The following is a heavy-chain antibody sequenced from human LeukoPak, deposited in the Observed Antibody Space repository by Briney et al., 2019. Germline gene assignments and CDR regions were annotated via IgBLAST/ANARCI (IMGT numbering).Heavy chain of an antibody. J-gene: IGHJ4*02. CDR2: INHSGST. Sequence: SETLSLTCAVYGGSFSGYYWSWIRQPPGKGLEWIGEINHSGSTNYNPSLKSRVTISVDTSKNQFSLKLNSVTAADTAVYYCARGGLRDPRGTFDYWGQGTLVTVSS. CDR3: ARGGLRDPRGTFDY. V-gene: IGHV4-34*01. D-gene: IGHD5-12*01. CDR1: GGSFSGYY.